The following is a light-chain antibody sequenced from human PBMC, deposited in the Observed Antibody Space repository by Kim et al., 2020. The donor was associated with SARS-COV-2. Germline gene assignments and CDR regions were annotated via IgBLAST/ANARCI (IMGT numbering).Light chain of an antibody. CDR3: QQSLT. Sequence: EIVLTQSPGTLSLSPGERATLSCRASQSVSSSYLAWYQQKPGQAPRLLIYGASSRATGIPDRFSGSGSGTDFTLTISRLEPEDFAVYYCQQSLTFGGGTKVEI. V-gene: IGKV3-20*01. CDR2: GAS. CDR1: QSVSSSY. J-gene: IGKJ4*01.